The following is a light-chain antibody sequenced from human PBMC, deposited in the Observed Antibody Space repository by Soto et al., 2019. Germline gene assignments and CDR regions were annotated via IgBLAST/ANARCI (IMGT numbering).Light chain of an antibody. Sequence: QSALTQPRSVSGSPGQSVAISCTGTSSDVGGYNYVSWFQQHPGQAPKVMIYDVDKRPSGVPDRFSGSKSGNTASLTISGLQAEDVADYYCCSYAGSPYVFGGGTKLTVL. CDR3: CSYAGSPYV. J-gene: IGLJ1*01. V-gene: IGLV2-11*01. CDR2: DVD. CDR1: SSDVGGYNY.